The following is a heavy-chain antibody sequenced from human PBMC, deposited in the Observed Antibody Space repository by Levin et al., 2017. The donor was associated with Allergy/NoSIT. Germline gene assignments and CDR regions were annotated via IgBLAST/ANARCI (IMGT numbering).Heavy chain of an antibody. V-gene: IGHV3-30*18. Sequence: LAGGSLRLSCAASGFTSSTYGMHWVRQAPGKGLEWVAVMSFDGSNEYYADSVKGRFIISRDNSKNTLYLQMNSLRADDRAVYYCAKKSRGSRDSLRDYWGQGTLVTVCS. CDR3: AKKSRGSRDSLRDY. J-gene: IGHJ4*02. CDR2: MSFDGSNE. D-gene: IGHD6-13*01. CDR1: GFTSSTYG.